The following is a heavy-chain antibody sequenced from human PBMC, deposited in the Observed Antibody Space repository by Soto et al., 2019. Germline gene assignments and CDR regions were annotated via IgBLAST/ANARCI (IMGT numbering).Heavy chain of an antibody. Sequence: EVQLLESGGGLVQPGGSLRLSCAASGFTFSSYAMSWVRQAPGKGLEWVSAISGSGGSTYYADSVKGRFTISRDNSKNTLYMQMNSLRAEDTAVYYCAKAVRGVINFDYWGQGTLVTVSS. CDR1: GFTFSSYA. CDR3: AKAVRGVINFDY. V-gene: IGHV3-23*01. D-gene: IGHD3-10*01. J-gene: IGHJ4*02. CDR2: ISGSGGST.